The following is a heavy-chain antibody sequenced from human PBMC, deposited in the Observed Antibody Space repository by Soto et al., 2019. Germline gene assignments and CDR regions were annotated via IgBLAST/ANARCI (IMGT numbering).Heavy chain of an antibody. J-gene: IGHJ6*03. CDR2: INSDGSST. V-gene: IGHV3-74*01. D-gene: IGHD3-10*01. CDR3: ARSKVRGVARDEYYYYYMDV. CDR1: GFTFSSYW. Sequence: GGSLRLSCAASGFTFSSYWMHWVRQAPGKGLVWVSRINSDGSSTSYADSVKGRFTISRDNAKNTLYLQMNSLRAEDTAVYYCARSKVRGVARDEYYYYYMDVWGKGTTVTVSS.